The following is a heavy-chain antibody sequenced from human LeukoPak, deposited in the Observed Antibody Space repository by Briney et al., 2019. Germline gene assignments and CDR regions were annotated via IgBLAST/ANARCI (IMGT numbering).Heavy chain of an antibody. J-gene: IGHJ4*02. D-gene: IGHD3-10*01. Sequence: PSETLSLTCAVYGGSFSGYYWSWIRQPPGKGLEWIGEINHSGSTNYNPSLKSRVTISVDTSKNQFSLKLSSVTAADTAVYYCARGSGSYPADYWGQGTLVTVSS. CDR1: GGSFSGYY. CDR2: INHSGST. CDR3: ARGSGSYPADY. V-gene: IGHV4-34*01.